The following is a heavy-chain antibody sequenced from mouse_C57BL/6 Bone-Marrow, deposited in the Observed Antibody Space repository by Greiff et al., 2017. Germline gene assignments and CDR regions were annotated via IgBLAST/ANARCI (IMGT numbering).Heavy chain of an antibody. D-gene: IGHD2-4*01. J-gene: IGHJ3*01. CDR3: AREKADDYDGFAY. CDR1: GYTFTDYY. Sequence: QVQLKESGAELVRPGASVKLSCKASGYTFTDYYINWVKQRPGQGLEWIARIYPGSGNTYSNEKFKGKATLTAEKSSSTAYMQLSSLTSEDSAVYFCAREKADDYDGFAYWGQGTLVTVSA. CDR2: IYPGSGNT. V-gene: IGHV1-76*01.